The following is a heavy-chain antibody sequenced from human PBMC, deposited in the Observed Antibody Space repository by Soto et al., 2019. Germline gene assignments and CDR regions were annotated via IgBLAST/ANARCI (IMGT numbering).Heavy chain of an antibody. V-gene: IGHV1-2*02. Sequence: GASVKVSCKASGYTFSRHGINWLRQAPGQGLEWMGWINPNSGGTNYAQKFQGRVTVTRDTPTSTAYMELSRLTSDDTAVYYCARSLTEGYCTITGCYTRPLYGMDVWGQGTTVTVSS. CDR3: ARSLTEGYCTITGCYTRPLYGMDV. J-gene: IGHJ6*02. CDR2: INPNSGGT. CDR1: GYTFSRHG. D-gene: IGHD2-2*02.